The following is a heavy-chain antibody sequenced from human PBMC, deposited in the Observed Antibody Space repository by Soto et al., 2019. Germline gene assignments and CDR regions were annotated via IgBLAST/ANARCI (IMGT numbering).Heavy chain of an antibody. CDR3: ARARWYDAFDV. D-gene: IGHD2-15*01. CDR1: GFFISSGNY. Sequence: TLSLTCAVSGFFISSGNYWGWIRKPPGKGLEWIGSIFHGGNTYYNPSLKSQVTISVDMSKNQFSLKLNSVTAADTAVYYCARARWYDAFDVWGQGTVVTVSS. CDR2: IFHGGNT. J-gene: IGHJ3*01. V-gene: IGHV4-38-2*01.